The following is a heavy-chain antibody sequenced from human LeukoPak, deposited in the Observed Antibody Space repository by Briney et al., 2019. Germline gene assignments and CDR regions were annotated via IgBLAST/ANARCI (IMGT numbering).Heavy chain of an antibody. CDR1: GYPFTSYD. Sequence: GASVKVSCKASGYPFTSYDINWVRQATGQGLEWIGWMNPNSGNTGYAQKFQGRVTITRDTAISIAYMELSSLRSEDTAIYYCAIDYGGNSGWFDPWGQGTLVTVSS. D-gene: IGHD4-23*01. V-gene: IGHV1-8*03. J-gene: IGHJ5*02. CDR2: MNPNSGNT. CDR3: AIDYGGNSGWFDP.